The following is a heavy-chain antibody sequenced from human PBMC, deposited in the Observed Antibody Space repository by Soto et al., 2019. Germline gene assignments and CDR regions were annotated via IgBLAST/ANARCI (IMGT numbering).Heavy chain of an antibody. V-gene: IGHV3-11*01. CDR2: ISGGGTTV. Sequence: QVQLVESGGGLVKPGGSLRLSCAASGFAFSDFYMSWTRQAPGKGLEWISYISGGGTTVFYADSVKGRFTISRDNAQKSIYLQMDSPTSEDTAIYYCARDREPSVYPRMAVWGQGTTVTVSS. J-gene: IGHJ6*02. CDR3: ARDREPSVYPRMAV. CDR1: GFAFSDFY.